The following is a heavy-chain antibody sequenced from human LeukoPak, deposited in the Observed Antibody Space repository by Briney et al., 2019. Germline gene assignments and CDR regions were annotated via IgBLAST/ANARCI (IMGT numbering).Heavy chain of an antibody. CDR2: INPSGGST. CDR3: ESSEYYYDSSGYYYNCYYGMDV. V-gene: IGHV1-46*01. CDR1: GYTFTSYY. J-gene: IGHJ6*02. D-gene: IGHD3-22*01. Sequence: ASVKLSCKASGYTFTSYYMHWVRQAPGQGLEWMGIINPSGGSTSYAQKFQGRVTITRDTSTSTVYMELSSLRSEDTAVYYCESSEYYYDSSGYYYNCYYGMDVWVQGSTVSVCS.